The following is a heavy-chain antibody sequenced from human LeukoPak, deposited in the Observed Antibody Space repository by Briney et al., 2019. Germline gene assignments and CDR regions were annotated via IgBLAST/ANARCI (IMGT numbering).Heavy chain of an antibody. CDR3: AKDQYLDY. CDR2: ISRGGNSK. V-gene: IGHV3-21*04. CDR1: GFTFSSYA. J-gene: IGHJ4*02. Sequence: PGGSLRLSCAASGFTFSSYAMHWVRQAPGKGLEWVSSISRGGNSKYYTDSVKGRFTISRDNAKNSLYLQMNSLRAEDTAIYYCAKDQYLDYRGQGTLVTVSS.